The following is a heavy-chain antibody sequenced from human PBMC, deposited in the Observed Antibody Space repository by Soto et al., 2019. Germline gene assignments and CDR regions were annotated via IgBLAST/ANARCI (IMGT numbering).Heavy chain of an antibody. CDR2: IYYSGST. CDR3: ARAGDSDWLLSPNYYYYGMDV. CDR1: GGSISSYY. Sequence: SETLSLTCTVSGGSISSYYWSWIRQPPGKGLELIGYIYYSGSTNYNPSLKSRVTISVDTSKNQFSLKLSSVTAADTAVYYCARAGDSDWLLSPNYYYYGMDVWGQGTTVTVSS. D-gene: IGHD3-9*01. J-gene: IGHJ6*02. V-gene: IGHV4-59*01.